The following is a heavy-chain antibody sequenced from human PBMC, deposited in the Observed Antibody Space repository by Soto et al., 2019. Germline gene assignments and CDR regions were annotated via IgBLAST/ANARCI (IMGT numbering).Heavy chain of an antibody. Sequence: EVQMLESGGGLVHPGGSLRLSCAASGFTCSNYAMNWVRQAPGKGLEWVSSITGSGRITYYAYSVKGRLTLSRDSSKTTLYLQMNSLRVDHTVVYHWAKDRDGSGSLTYYFHYGMDVWGQGTTVTVSS. D-gene: IGHD3-10*01. V-gene: IGHV3-23*01. CDR3: AKDRDGSGSLTYYFHYGMDV. CDR1: GFTCSNYA. CDR2: ITGSGRIT. J-gene: IGHJ6*02.